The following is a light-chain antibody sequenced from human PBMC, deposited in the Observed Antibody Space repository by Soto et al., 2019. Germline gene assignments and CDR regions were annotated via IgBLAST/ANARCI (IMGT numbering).Light chain of an antibody. CDR2: DVT. Sequence: QSALTQPASVSGSPGQSITISCTGTSSDVGGYNFVSWYQQHPDKAPKLMIYDVTNRPSGVSNLFSGSKSGNTASLTISGLQAEDEADYYCSSYTSISTYVFGTGTKLTVL. CDR3: SSYTSISTYV. J-gene: IGLJ1*01. V-gene: IGLV2-14*01. CDR1: SSDVGGYNF.